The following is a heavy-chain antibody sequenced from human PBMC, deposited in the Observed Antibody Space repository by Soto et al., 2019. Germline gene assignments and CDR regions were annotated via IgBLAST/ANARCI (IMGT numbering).Heavy chain of an antibody. Sequence: EVQLLESGGGLVQPGGSLRLSCEASGFTFSNYAMSWVRQAPGKGLEWVSGVSNSGSGTCYTDSVKGRFTISRDNSRNTLFMQRNSLRAEDTAVYYCAKLRGTTVTTPLDYWGQGTRVTVSS. D-gene: IGHD4-17*01. CDR2: VSNSGSGT. V-gene: IGHV3-23*01. CDR3: AKLRGTTVTTPLDY. J-gene: IGHJ4*02. CDR1: GFTFSNYA.